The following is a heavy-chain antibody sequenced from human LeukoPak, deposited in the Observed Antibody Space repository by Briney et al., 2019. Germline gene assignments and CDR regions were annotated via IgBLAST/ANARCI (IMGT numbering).Heavy chain of an antibody. J-gene: IGHJ4*02. CDR1: GFLVNTNY. D-gene: IGHD4-17*01. CDR2: IYADGNT. CDR3: ARDSYGDANFDS. Sequence: GGSQRLSCAASGFLVNTNYMTWVRQAPGRGLEWISFIYADGNTYYADSVKGRFTISRDISKNAVYLQMNSLRAEDTAVYYCARDSYGDANFDSWGQGTLVTVSS. V-gene: IGHV3-53*01.